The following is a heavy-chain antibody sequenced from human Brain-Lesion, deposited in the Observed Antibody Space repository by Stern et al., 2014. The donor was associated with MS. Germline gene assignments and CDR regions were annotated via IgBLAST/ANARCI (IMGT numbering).Heavy chain of an antibody. CDR3: ATTRWDLFTWNWFDP. CDR1: GGSISSSGYY. J-gene: IGHJ5*02. CDR2: IHDSGST. Sequence: VQLVESGPGLVKPSQTLSLTCTVSGGSISSSGYYWSWIRQPADKGLEWIGRIHDSGSTYYNPSLKSRVTISRDPAKTRFPRRLPSVPAADTAVYYCATTRWDLFTWNWFDPWGQGPLVTVPP. V-gene: IGHV4-61*02. D-gene: IGHD1-26*01.